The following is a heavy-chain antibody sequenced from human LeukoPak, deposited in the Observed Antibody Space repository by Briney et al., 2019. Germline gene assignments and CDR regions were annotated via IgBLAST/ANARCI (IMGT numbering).Heavy chain of an antibody. CDR2: ISGSGATT. J-gene: IGHJ4*02. Sequence: GGSLRLSCAASGVTFSSYAMNCVRQAPGKGLEWVSVISGSGATTYYADSVKGRFTISRDNSKNTLYLQMNSLRAEDTAIYYCAKGGYLLTVPGKFDYWGQGTLVTVSS. CDR3: AKGGYLLTVPGKFDY. D-gene: IGHD6-19*01. CDR1: GVTFSSYA. V-gene: IGHV3-23*01.